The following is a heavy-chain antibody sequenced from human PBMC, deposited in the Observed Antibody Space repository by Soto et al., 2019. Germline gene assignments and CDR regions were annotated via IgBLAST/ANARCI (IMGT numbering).Heavy chain of an antibody. V-gene: IGHV3-30*04. CDR3: ARDQITMIVVVSDAFDI. J-gene: IGHJ3*02. CDR1: GFTFSSYA. D-gene: IGHD3-22*01. CDR2: LSYDGSHK. Sequence: QVHLVESGGGVVQAGRSLRLSCAASGFTFSSYAMHWVRQAPGKGLEWVAGLSYDGSHKYADSVKGRFTISRDNSKNTVYLQMNSLRPEDTDVYYCARDQITMIVVVSDAFDIWGQGTMVTVSS.